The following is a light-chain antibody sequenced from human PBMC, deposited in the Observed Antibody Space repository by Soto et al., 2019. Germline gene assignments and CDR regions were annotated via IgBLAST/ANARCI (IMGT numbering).Light chain of an antibody. J-gene: IGLJ3*02. CDR3: WSYAGSSTSV. CDR1: SSDVGSYNL. Sequence: QSVLAQPASVSGSPGQSITISCTGTSSDVGSYNLVAWYQQHPGKAPKLIIYEGTKRPSGVSNRFSGSKSGNTASLTISGLQAEDEADYYCWSYAGSSTSVFGGGTKVTVL. CDR2: EGT. V-gene: IGLV2-23*01.